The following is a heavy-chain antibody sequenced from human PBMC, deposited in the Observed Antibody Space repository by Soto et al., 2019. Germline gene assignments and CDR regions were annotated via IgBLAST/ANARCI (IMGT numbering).Heavy chain of an antibody. J-gene: IGHJ4*01. D-gene: IGHD2-15*01. CDR3: APEVVVVYRLDY. CDR1: GFMFSSYS. CDR2: ISSSSSAI. V-gene: IGHV3-48*02. Sequence: EVQLVESGGGLVQPGGSLRLSCAASGFMFSSYSMNWVRQAPGMGLEWVSYISSSSSAIYYADSVQGRFTISRDNAKNSLYLQMHGQRDDDTAVYYCAPEVVVVYRLDYWGQGTLVTVS.